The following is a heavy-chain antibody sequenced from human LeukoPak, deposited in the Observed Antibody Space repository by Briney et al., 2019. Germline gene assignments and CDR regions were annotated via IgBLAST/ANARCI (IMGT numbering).Heavy chain of an antibody. V-gene: IGHV1-2*02. CDR3: ARGPDPNYDFWSGYPDY. Sequence: ASVKVSCKASGYTFTGYYMHWVRQAPGQGLEWMGWINPNSGGTNYAQKFQGRVTMTRDTSISTAYMELSRLRSDDTAVHYCARGPDPNYDFWSGYPDYWGQGTLVTVSS. CDR1: GYTFTGYY. J-gene: IGHJ4*02. CDR2: INPNSGGT. D-gene: IGHD3-3*01.